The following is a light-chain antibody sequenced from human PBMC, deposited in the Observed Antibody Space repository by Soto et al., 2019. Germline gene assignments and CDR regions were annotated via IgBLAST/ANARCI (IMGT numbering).Light chain of an antibody. CDR3: QQYGDSPFT. CDR2: DAS. J-gene: IGKJ3*01. Sequence: ESVMTQSPATLSVSPGEGATLSCRASQSVGNNLAWYQQKPGQAPRLLIYDASIRATGIPARFSGSGSGTEFTLTISSLQSEDFALYYCQQYGDSPFTFGPGTRVDVK. V-gene: IGKV3-15*01. CDR1: QSVGNN.